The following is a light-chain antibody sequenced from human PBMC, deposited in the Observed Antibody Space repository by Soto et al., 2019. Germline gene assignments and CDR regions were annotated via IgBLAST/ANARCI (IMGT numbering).Light chain of an antibody. CDR3: CSYAGSRV. J-gene: IGLJ3*02. CDR2: EVS. CDR1: SSDVGSYNL. Sequence: QSVLTQPASVSGSPGQSITISCTGTSSDVGSYNLVSWYQQHPGKAPKLMIYEVSKRPSGVSNRFSGSKSGNTASLTISGLKAEDEADYYCCSYAGSRVFGGGTKGTVL. V-gene: IGLV2-23*02.